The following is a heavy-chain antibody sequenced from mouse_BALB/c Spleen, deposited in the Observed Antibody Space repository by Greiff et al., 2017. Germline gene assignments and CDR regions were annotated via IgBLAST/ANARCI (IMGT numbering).Heavy chain of an antibody. CDR1: GYSFTSYW. CDR3: ARGGDYDGSWFAY. J-gene: IGHJ3*01. D-gene: IGHD2-4*01. V-gene: IGHV1S126*01. CDR2: IDPSDSET. Sequence: QVQLKESGPQLVRPGASVKISCKASGYSFTSYWMHWVKQRPGQGLEWIGMIDPSDSETRLNQKFKDKATLTVDKSSSTAYMQLSSPTSEDSAVYYCARGGDYDGSWFAYWGQGTLVTVSA.